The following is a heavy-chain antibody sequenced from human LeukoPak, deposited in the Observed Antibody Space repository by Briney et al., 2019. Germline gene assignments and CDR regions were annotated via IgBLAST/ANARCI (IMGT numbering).Heavy chain of an antibody. D-gene: IGHD6-13*01. J-gene: IGHJ4*02. CDR2: ISAYNGNT. Sequence: GASVEVSCKASGYTFTSYGISWVRQAPGQGREWMGWISAYNGNTNYEQKLQGRVTRTTDTSTSTAYMELMSLRSDDTAVYYCARDLSIAAAGTMFDYWGQGTLVTVSS. CDR3: ARDLSIAAAGTMFDY. CDR1: GYTFTSYG. V-gene: IGHV1-18*01.